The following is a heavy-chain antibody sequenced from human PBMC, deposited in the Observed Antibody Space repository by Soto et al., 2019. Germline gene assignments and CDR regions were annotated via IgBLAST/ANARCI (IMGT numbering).Heavy chain of an antibody. J-gene: IGHJ4*02. CDR2: IWYDGSNK. CDR1: GFTFSSYG. Sequence: QVQLVESGGGVVQPGRSLRLSCAASGFTFSSYGMHWVRQAPGKGLEWVAVIWYDGSNKYYADSVKGRFTISRDNSKNTLYLQMNSLRAEDTAVYYCARDSNDDSSGYLEYWGQGTLVTVSS. CDR3: ARDSNDDSSGYLEY. V-gene: IGHV3-33*01. D-gene: IGHD3-22*01.